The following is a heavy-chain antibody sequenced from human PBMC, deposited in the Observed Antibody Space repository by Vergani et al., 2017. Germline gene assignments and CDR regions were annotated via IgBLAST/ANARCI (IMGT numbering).Heavy chain of an antibody. J-gene: IGHJ4*02. CDR3: TTEPPDGSGLNYYFDY. Sequence: EVQLVESGGGLVKPGGSLRLSCAASGFTFSNAWMSWVRQAPGKGLEWVGRIKSKTDGGTTDYAAPVKGRFTISRDDSNNTLYLQMNSLKTEDTAVYYCTTEPPDGSGLNYYFDYWGQGTLVTVSS. CDR1: GFTFSNAW. CDR2: IKSKTDGGTT. D-gene: IGHD3-22*01. V-gene: IGHV3-15*01.